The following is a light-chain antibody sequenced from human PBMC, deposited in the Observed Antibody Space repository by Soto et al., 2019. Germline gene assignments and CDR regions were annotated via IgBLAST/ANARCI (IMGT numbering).Light chain of an antibody. CDR3: SSYTSSSALGV. CDR2: EVS. J-gene: IGLJ3*02. CDR1: SSDVGGYNY. V-gene: IGLV2-14*01. Sequence: QSALTQPASVSGSPGQSITISCTGTSSDVGGYNYVSWYQQHPGKAPKLMIYEVSNRPSGVSNRFSGSKSGNTASLTISGVPAEDEAEYYCSSYTSSSALGVFGGGTQLTVL.